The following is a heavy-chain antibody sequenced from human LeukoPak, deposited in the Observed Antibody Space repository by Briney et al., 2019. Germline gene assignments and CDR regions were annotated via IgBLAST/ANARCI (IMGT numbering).Heavy chain of an antibody. J-gene: IGHJ6*02. Sequence: SQTLSLTCAVSGGSISSGGYSWSWIRQPPGTGLEWIGYIYHSGSTYYNPSLKSRVTISVDRSKNQFSLKLSSVTAADTAVYYCASSTWSGVDYYYGMDVWGQGTTVTVSS. D-gene: IGHD3-10*01. CDR3: ASSTWSGVDYYYGMDV. CDR2: IYHSGST. V-gene: IGHV4-30-2*01. CDR1: GGSISSGGYS.